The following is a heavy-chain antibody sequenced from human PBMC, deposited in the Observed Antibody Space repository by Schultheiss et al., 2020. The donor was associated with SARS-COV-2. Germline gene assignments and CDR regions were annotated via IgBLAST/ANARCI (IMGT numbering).Heavy chain of an antibody. D-gene: IGHD2-15*01. Sequence: SETLSLTCAVYGGSFSGYYWSWIRQPPGKGLEWIGEINHSGSTNYNPSLKSRVTISVDTSKNQFSLKLSSMTSADTAVYYCASPAPRYCSGGSCYRNYYYYYGMDVWGQGTTVTVSS. J-gene: IGHJ6*02. CDR3: ASPAPRYCSGGSCYRNYYYYYGMDV. V-gene: IGHV4-34*01. CDR1: GGSFSGYY. CDR2: INHSGST.